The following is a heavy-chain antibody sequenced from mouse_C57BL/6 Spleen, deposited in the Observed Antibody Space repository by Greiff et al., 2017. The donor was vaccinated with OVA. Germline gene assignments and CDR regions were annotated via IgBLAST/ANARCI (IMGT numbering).Heavy chain of an antibody. D-gene: IGHD1-1*01. CDR1: GYTFTSYW. J-gene: IGHJ4*01. CDR2: INPSNGGT. Sequence: QVQLQQPGTELVKPGASVKLSCKASGYTFTSYWMHWVKQRPGQGLEWIGNINPSNGGTNYNEKFKSKATLTVDKSSSAAYMQLSSLTSEDSAVYYCARSYGSSPYYYAMDYWGQGTSVTVSS. V-gene: IGHV1-53*01. CDR3: ARSYGSSPYYYAMDY.